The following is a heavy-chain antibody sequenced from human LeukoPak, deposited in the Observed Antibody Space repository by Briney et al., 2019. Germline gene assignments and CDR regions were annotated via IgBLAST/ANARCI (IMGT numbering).Heavy chain of an antibody. D-gene: IGHD2-15*01. CDR2: IYSGGST. CDR3: ARTCSGGSCYFDY. Sequence: GGSLRLSCAASGFTVSSNYMSWVRQAPGKGLEWVSVIYSGGSTYYADSVKGRFTISRDNSKNTLYLQMNSLSAEDTAVYYCARTCSGGSCYFDYWGQGTLVTVSS. V-gene: IGHV3-53*01. CDR1: GFTVSSNY. J-gene: IGHJ4*02.